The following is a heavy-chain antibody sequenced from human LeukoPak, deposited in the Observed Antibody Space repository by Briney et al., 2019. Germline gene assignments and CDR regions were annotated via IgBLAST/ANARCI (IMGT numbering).Heavy chain of an antibody. CDR3: ARRLGSSADGILKYYFDY. Sequence: SETLSLTCTVSGVSIISSNYYWGWFRQPPGKGLEWIASVFYTGSTRHNPSLKSRVTISVDTSKNEFSLDLSSVTAEDTAVYYCARRLGSSADGILKYYFDYWGQGTLVTVSS. V-gene: IGHV4-39*01. CDR2: VFYTGST. D-gene: IGHD6-13*01. CDR1: GVSIISSNYY. J-gene: IGHJ4*02.